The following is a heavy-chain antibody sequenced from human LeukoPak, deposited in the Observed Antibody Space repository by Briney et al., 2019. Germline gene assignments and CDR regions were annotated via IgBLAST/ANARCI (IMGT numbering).Heavy chain of an antibody. Sequence: SETLSLTCTVSGGSISGYYWSWFRQPPGKGLEWIGFIHSSGTTEYNPSLQSRITTSVDTSKNQVSLKLSSVTVADTALYYCTREGYGSSGYYLDYWGQGTLVTVSS. V-gene: IGHV4-59*01. J-gene: IGHJ4*02. CDR2: IHSSGTT. D-gene: IGHD3-22*01. CDR1: GGSISGYY. CDR3: TREGYGSSGYYLDY.